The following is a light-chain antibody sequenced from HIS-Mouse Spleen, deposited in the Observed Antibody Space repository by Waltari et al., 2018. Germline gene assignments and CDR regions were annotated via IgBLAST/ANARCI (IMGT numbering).Light chain of an antibody. J-gene: IGLJ2*01. CDR3: SSYTSSSTLVV. CDR2: HVS. V-gene: IGLV2-14*03. Sequence: QSALTQPASVSGSPGQSITISCTGTSRHVGGYNYVSCYQQHPGKAPKLMIYHVSNRPSGVSNRFSGSKSGNTASLTISGLQAEDEADYYCSSYTSSSTLVVFGGGTKLTVL. CDR1: SRHVGGYNY.